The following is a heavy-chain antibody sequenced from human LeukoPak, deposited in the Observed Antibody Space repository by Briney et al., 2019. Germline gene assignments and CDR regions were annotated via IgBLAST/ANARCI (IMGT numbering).Heavy chain of an antibody. J-gene: IGHJ4*02. CDR3: ARFFRGVLTGYYENPFDY. Sequence: SETLSLTCAVYGGSFSGYYWSWIRQPAGKGLEWIGRIYTSGSTNYNPSLKSRVTISVDTSKNQFSLKLSSVTAADTAVYYCARFFRGVLTGYYENPFDYWGQGTLVTVSS. D-gene: IGHD3-9*01. CDR2: IYTSGST. V-gene: IGHV4-59*10. CDR1: GGSFSGYY.